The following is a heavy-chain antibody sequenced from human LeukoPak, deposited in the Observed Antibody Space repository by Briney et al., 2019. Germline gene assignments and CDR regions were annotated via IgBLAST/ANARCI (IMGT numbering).Heavy chain of an antibody. V-gene: IGHV4-59*01. CDR1: GVSISSYY. CDR2: IYYTGST. CDR3: ARGLRGLQPKVDYFDH. D-gene: IGHD5-24*01. Sequence: PSETLSLTCTVSGVSISSYYWSWIRQPPGKGLDWIGYIYYTGSTNYNPSLKSRVTISVDTSKNQFSLKLSSVTAADTAVCYCARGLRGLQPKVDYFDHWGQGTLVTVSS. J-gene: IGHJ4*02.